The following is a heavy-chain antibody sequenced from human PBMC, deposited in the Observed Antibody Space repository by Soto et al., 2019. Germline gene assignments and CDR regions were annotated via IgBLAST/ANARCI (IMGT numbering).Heavy chain of an antibody. CDR3: ASVRGGYYYAMDV. Sequence: QVPLQESGPGLVKPSGTLSLTCAVSGGSISSSNWWSWVRQPPGKGLEWIGEIYHSGSTNYNPSLKSRVTISVDKSKNQFSLKPSSVTAADTAVYYCASVRGGYYYAMDVWGQGTTVTVSS. CDR2: IYHSGST. J-gene: IGHJ6*02. CDR1: GGSISSSNW. D-gene: IGHD3-10*02. V-gene: IGHV4-4*02.